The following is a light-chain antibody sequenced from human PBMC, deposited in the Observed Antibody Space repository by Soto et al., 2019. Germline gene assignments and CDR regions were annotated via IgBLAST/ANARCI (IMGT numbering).Light chain of an antibody. CDR1: TIDVGGYNY. CDR2: DVS. V-gene: IGLV2-11*01. Sequence: QSVLTQPRSVSASPGQSVAISCTGTTIDVGGYNYVSWYQQHPGKAPKLMIYDVSKRPSGVPDRFSGSKSGNTASLTISGLQAEDEADYYCCSYAGSPYVFGTGTKLTVL. J-gene: IGLJ1*01. CDR3: CSYAGSPYV.